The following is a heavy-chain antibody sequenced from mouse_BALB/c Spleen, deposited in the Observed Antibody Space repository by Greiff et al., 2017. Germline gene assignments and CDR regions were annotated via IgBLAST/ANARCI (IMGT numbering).Heavy chain of an antibody. CDR1: GYTFSSYW. V-gene: IGHV1-9*01. CDR2: ILPGSGST. J-gene: IGHJ2*01. Sequence: QVQLKESGAELMKPGASVKISCKATGYTFSSYWIEWVKQRPGHGLEWIGEILPGSGSTNYNEKFKGKATFTADTSSNTAYMQLSSLTSEDSAVYYCARGGGNYERFDYWGQGTTLTVSS. CDR3: ARGGGNYERFDY. D-gene: IGHD2-1*01.